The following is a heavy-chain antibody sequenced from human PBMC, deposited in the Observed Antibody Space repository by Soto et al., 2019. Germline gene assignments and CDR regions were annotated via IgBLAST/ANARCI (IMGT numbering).Heavy chain of an antibody. V-gene: IGHV1-69*13. CDR2: IIPIFGTA. D-gene: IGHD3-16*01. CDR1: GGTFSSYA. CDR3: ATTNRITGYYYYYYGMDV. Sequence: SVKVSCKASGGTFSSYAISWVRQAPGQGLEWMGGIIPIFGTANYAQKSQGRVTITADESTSTAYMELSSLRSEDTAVYYCATTNRITGYYYYYYGMDVWGQGTTVTVSS. J-gene: IGHJ6*02.